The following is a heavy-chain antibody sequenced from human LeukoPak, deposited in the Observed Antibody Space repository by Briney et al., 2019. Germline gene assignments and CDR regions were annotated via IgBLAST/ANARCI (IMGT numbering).Heavy chain of an antibody. Sequence: GGSLRLSCAASGLTFSSHWMHWVRQAPGKGLVWVSRITNDGSSTTYADSVKGRFTISRDNAKNMLYLQVNSLRAEDTAVYYCAKDAQKYYDFWSGPYAFDIWGQGTMVTVSS. D-gene: IGHD3-3*01. CDR3: AKDAQKYYDFWSGPYAFDI. J-gene: IGHJ3*02. CDR1: GLTFSSHW. CDR2: ITNDGSST. V-gene: IGHV3-74*01.